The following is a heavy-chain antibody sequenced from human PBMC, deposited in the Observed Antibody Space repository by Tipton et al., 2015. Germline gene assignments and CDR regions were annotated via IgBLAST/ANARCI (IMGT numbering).Heavy chain of an antibody. CDR1: GDSTSSHY. D-gene: IGHD3-22*01. CDR2: TFYSGTT. V-gene: IGHV4-59*11. Sequence: TLSLTCTVSGDSTSSHYWSWIRQSPGKGPEWIGHTFYSGTTYYNPSPKSRVTISVDRSKNQLSLTLSSVTAADTTVYYCSVGFYYRFDPWGQGTLVTVSS. CDR3: SVGFYYRFDP. J-gene: IGHJ5*02.